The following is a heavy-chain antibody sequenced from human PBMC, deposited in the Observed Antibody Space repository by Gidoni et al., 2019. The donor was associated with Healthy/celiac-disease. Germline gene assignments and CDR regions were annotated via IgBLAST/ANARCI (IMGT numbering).Heavy chain of an antibody. CDR3: ARAYDSSGYHNWFDP. V-gene: IGHV4-30-4*01. CDR1: GCSISSGDYY. J-gene: IGHJ5*02. D-gene: IGHD3-22*01. Sequence: QVQLQESGPGLVKPSQTLSLPCTVSGCSISSGDYYWSWIRQPPGKGLEWIGYIYYSGSTYYNPSLKSRVTISVDTSKNQFSLKLSSVTAADTAVYYCARAYDSSGYHNWFDPWGQGTLVTVSS. CDR2: IYYSGST.